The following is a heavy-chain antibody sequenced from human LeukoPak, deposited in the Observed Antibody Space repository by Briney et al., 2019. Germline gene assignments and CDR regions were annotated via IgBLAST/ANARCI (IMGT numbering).Heavy chain of an antibody. J-gene: IGHJ6*02. CDR1: GFTFSSYA. Sequence: GGSLRLSCAASGFTFSSYAMHWVRQAPGKGLEWEAVISYDGSNKYYADSVKGRFTISRDNSKNTLYLQMNSLRAEDTAVYCCARDRGVLRYFDWLPPPSGMDVWGQGTTVTVSS. D-gene: IGHD3-9*01. V-gene: IGHV3-30-3*01. CDR2: ISYDGSNK. CDR3: ARDRGVLRYFDWLPPPSGMDV.